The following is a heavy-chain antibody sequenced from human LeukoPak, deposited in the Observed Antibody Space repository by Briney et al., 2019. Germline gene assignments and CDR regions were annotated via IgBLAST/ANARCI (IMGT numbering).Heavy chain of an antibody. CDR1: GASFSGYY. J-gene: IGHJ5*02. Sequence: KPSETLSLTCAVQGASFSGYYWSWIRQPPGKGLGWFGEINHGGSTNYTPSLKRRVPISVDPSKNQFSLKLSSVTAADTAVYYCARKYGDYPVEASVGIWRSWFDPWGQGTLVTVSS. V-gene: IGHV4-34*01. CDR2: INHGGST. D-gene: IGHD4-17*01. CDR3: ARKYGDYPVEASVGIWRSWFDP.